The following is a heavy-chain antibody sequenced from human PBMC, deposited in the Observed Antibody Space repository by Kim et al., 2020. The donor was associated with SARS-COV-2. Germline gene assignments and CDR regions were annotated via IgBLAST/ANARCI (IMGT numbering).Heavy chain of an antibody. V-gene: IGHV4-34*01. CDR2: INHSGST. Sequence: SETLSLTCAVYGGSFSGYYWRWIRQPPGKGLEWIGEINHSGSTNYNPSLKSRVTISVDTSKNQFSLKLSSVTAADTAVYYCARGKQDIVVVVAVYYYYYYMDVWGKGTTVTVSS. CDR1: GGSFSGYY. J-gene: IGHJ6*03. CDR3: ARGKQDIVVVVAVYYYYYYMDV. D-gene: IGHD2-15*01.